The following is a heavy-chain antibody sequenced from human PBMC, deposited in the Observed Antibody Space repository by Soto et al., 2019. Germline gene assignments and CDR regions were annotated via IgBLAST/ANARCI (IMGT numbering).Heavy chain of an antibody. CDR1: GFTFSDYW. CDR2: LNGDGSST. J-gene: IGHJ4*02. Sequence: EVQLVESGGGLVQPGGSLRLSCAASGFTFSDYWMHWVRQAPGKGLVWVSHLNGDGSSTTYADSVKGRFTISRDNAKNTLYLQLNSLRAEDTAVYYCARAYYSNYFDYWGQGTLVTVSS. CDR3: ARAYYSNYFDY. V-gene: IGHV3-74*01. D-gene: IGHD3-22*01.